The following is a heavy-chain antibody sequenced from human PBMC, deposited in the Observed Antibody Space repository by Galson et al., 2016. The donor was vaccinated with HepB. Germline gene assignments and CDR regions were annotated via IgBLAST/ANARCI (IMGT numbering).Heavy chain of an antibody. D-gene: IGHD3-3*01. CDR1: GFGVSSNY. CDR2: LYSGGTT. CDR3: ARDGRFLDTYYYYGMDV. V-gene: IGHV3-53*01. Sequence: SLRLSCAASGFGVSSNYMSWVRQAPGKGLEWLSVLYSGGTTFYAGSVRGRFTISRDNSKNTLYLQMNSLRAEDTAVFYCARDGRFLDTYYYYGMDVWGQGTTVTVSS. J-gene: IGHJ6*02.